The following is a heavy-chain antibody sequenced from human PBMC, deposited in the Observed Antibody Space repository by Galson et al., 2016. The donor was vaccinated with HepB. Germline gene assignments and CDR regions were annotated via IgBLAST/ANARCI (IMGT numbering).Heavy chain of an antibody. CDR2: ITTNGRT. J-gene: IGHJ4*02. CDR3: AKEIDNSGIGRFHS. V-gene: IGHV3-23*01. D-gene: IGHD3-10*01. Sequence: SLRLSCAASGFTFSHYGLHWVRQAPGRGLEWVSSITTNGRTNSADSVKGRFTLSRDNSKNSLSLQMNSLRVEDTAIYYCAKEIDNSGIGRFHSWGQGTLVTVSS. CDR1: GFTFSHYG.